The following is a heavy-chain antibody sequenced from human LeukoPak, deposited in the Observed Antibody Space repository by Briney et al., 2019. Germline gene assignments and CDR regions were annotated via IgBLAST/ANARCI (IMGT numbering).Heavy chain of an antibody. CDR1: GFTFSNYG. CDR3: ARSYSSSWHYFDH. D-gene: IGHD6-13*01. V-gene: IGHV3-30*03. J-gene: IGHJ4*02. Sequence: GGSLRLSCAASGFTFSNYGMHWVRQAPGKGLEWVAVISYDGSNKYYADSVKGRFAISRDNSKNTLYLQMNSLRAEDTALYYCARSYSSSWHYFDHWGQGTLVTVSS. CDR2: ISYDGSNK.